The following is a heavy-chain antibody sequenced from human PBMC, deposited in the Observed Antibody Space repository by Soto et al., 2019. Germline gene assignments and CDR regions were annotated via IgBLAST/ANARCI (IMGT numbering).Heavy chain of an antibody. CDR3: ARDPFLWFGELLYYYYGRDG. CDR1: GSPFTSYY. CDR2: INPSGGST. J-gene: IGHJ6*02. D-gene: IGHD3-10*01. V-gene: IGHV1-46*01. Sequence: VKVSCNAAGSPFTSYYMHWVRQAPGQGLEWMGIINPSGGSTSYAQKFQCRVTMTRDTSTSTVYMELSSLRSEDTAVYYCARDPFLWFGELLYYYYGRDGWGQGTTVIVSS.